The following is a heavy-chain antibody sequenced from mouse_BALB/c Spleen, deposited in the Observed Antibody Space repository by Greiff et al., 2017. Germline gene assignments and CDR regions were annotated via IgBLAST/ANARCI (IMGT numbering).Heavy chain of an antibody. CDR3: NGGPSSDY. CDR1: GFNIKDYY. V-gene: IGHV14-4*02. CDR2: IDPENGDT. J-gene: IGHJ2*01. Sequence: EVQLQQSGAELVRSGASVKLSCTASGFNIKDYYMHWVKQRPEQGLEWIGWIDPENGDTEYAPKFQGKATMTADTSSNTAYLQLSSLTSEDTAVYYCNGGPSSDYWGQGTTLTVSS.